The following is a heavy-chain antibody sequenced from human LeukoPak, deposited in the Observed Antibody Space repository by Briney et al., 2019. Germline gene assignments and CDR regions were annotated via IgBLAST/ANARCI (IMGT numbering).Heavy chain of an antibody. V-gene: IGHV1-69*13. CDR1: GGTFSSYA. J-gene: IGHJ6*02. Sequence: ASVKVSCKASGGTFSSYAISWVRQAPGQGLEWMGGIIPIFGTANYAQKFQGRVTITADESTSTAYMELSSLRSEDTAVYYCARDFDYPGGMDVWGQGTTVTVSS. CDR3: ARDFDYPGGMDV. D-gene: IGHD4-11*01. CDR2: IIPIFGTA.